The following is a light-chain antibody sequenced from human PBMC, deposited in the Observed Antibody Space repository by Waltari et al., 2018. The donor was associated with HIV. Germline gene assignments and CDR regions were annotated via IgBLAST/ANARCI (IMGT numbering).Light chain of an antibody. J-gene: IGKJ1*01. CDR3: QQYNNWPRT. Sequence: EIVMTQSPATLSVSPGERATLPCRASQSVSSNLARYQQKPGQAPRLLIYGASTRATGIPARFSGSGSGTEFTLTISSLQSEDFAVYYCQQYNNWPRTFGQGTKVEIK. CDR2: GAS. V-gene: IGKV3-15*01. CDR1: QSVSSN.